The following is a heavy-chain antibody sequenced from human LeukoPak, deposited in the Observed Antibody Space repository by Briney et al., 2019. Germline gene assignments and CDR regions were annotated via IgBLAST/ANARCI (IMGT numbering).Heavy chain of an antibody. J-gene: IGHJ4*02. CDR1: GFTFSSYS. D-gene: IGHD1-1*01. V-gene: IGHV3-21*01. CDR3: ARIGTTVDY. Sequence: GGSLRLACAVAGFTFSSYSMNWVRQAPGKGLEWVSSIISSISYIYYADSVKGRFTISGDNAKNSLYLKMNSLRAEDTAVYYCARIGTTVDYWGQGTLVTVSS. CDR2: IISSISYI.